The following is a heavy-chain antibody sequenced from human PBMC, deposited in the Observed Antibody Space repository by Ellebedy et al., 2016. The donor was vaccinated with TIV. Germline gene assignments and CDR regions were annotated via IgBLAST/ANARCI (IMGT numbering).Heavy chain of an antibody. CDR3: ARAIVAAVDPYFDY. D-gene: IGHD2-21*01. J-gene: IGHJ4*02. V-gene: IGHV4-59*13. CDR2: IYYSGSS. Sequence: SETLSLXCTVSGGSISSYYWSWIRQPPGKGLEWIGYIYYSGSSNYNPPLKSRVTISVDTSKNQFSLKVSSVTAADTAVYYCARAIVAAVDPYFDYWGQGTLVTVSS. CDR1: GGSISSYY.